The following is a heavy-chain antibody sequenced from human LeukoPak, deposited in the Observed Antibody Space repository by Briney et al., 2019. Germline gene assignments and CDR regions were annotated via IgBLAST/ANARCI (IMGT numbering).Heavy chain of an antibody. CDR2: MNPNSGNT. CDR1: GYTFTSYD. Sequence: ASVKVSCKASGYTFTSYDINWVRQATGQGLEWMGWMNPNSGNTGYAQKFQGRVTMTRNTSMSTAYMELSSLRSEDTAVYYCAREVTVSDYYYYGMDVWGQGTTVTVSS. CDR3: AREVTVSDYYYYGMDV. J-gene: IGHJ6*02. D-gene: IGHD4-17*01. V-gene: IGHV1-8*01.